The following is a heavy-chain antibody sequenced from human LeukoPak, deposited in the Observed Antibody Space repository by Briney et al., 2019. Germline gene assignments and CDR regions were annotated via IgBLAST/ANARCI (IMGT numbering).Heavy chain of an antibody. D-gene: IGHD1-26*01. J-gene: IGHJ4*02. Sequence: GESLKISCKGSGYTFTNYWIAWVRQMPGKGLEWMGIIYPGDSDTRYSPSFQGQVTISADKSISTAYLQWSSLKASDTAMYYCARSASYAVFDYWGQGTLVTVSS. CDR1: GYTFTNYW. CDR3: ARSASYAVFDY. CDR2: IYPGDSDT. V-gene: IGHV5-51*01.